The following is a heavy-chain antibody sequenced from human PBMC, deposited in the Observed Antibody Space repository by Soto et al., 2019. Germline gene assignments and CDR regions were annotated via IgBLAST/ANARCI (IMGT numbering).Heavy chain of an antibody. CDR2: INAGNGNT. Sequence: ASVKVSCKPSGYTFSSYAMHWVRQAPGQRLEWMGWINAGNGNTKYSQKFQGRVTITRDTSASTAYMELSSLRSEDTAVYYCARSPGTTGSYYYHGMDVWGQGTTVTVSS. V-gene: IGHV1-3*01. CDR3: ARSPGTTGSYYYHGMDV. J-gene: IGHJ6*02. CDR1: GYTFSSYA. D-gene: IGHD1-7*01.